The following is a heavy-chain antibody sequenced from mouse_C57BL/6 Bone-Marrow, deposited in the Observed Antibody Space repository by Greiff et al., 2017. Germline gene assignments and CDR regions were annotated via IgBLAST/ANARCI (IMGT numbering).Heavy chain of an antibody. J-gene: IGHJ3*01. CDR2: ISSGSSTI. Sequence: EVKLVESGGGLVKPGGSLKLSCAASGFTFSDYGMHWVRQAPGKGLEWVAYISSGSSTIYYADKVKGRFTISRDNAKNTLFLQMTSLRSEDTAMYYCARGGNYLFAYWGQGTLVTVSA. CDR3: ARGGNYLFAY. D-gene: IGHD2-1*01. CDR1: GFTFSDYG. V-gene: IGHV5-17*01.